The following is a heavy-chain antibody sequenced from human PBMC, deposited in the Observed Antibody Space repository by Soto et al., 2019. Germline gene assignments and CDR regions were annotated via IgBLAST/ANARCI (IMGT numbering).Heavy chain of an antibody. CDR3: AREDAARIERWFDA. V-gene: IGHV4-31*11. CDR2: IYSSGST. CDR1: GGSIISASYS. D-gene: IGHD6-6*01. J-gene: IGHJ5*02. Sequence: VQLQESGPRLVMPSQTLSLSCAVSGGSIISASYSWNWIRQSPGRGPEWIGHIYSSGSTYYNPSLKSRVSISVDTSNNQFSLKLTSVTAADTAVYFCAREDAARIERWFDAWGQGILVTVSS.